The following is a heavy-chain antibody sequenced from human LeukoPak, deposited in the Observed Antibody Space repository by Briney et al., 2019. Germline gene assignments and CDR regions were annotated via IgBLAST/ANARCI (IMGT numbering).Heavy chain of an antibody. CDR2: INANSGGT. CDR3: ARDVSSTPNWEFDY. CDR1: GYTLADYF. D-gene: IGHD1-26*01. J-gene: IGHJ4*02. V-gene: IGHV1-2*06. Sequence: GASVKVFCKTSGYTLADYFIHWVRQAPGQGLEWMGRINANSGGTEYEQKFQGRVTMTRDTSISTAYVEVNWLISDDTAIYYCARDVSSTPNWEFDYWGQGTLVTVSS.